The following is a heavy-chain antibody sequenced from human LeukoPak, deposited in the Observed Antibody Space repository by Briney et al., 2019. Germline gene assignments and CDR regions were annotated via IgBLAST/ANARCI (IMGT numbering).Heavy chain of an antibody. CDR1: GYSISSGYY. J-gene: IGHJ6*03. Sequence: SETLSLTCAVSGYSISSGYYWGWIRQPPGTGLEWIGSIYHSGSTYYNPSLKSRVTISVDTSKNQFSLKLSSVTAADTAVYYCARLYMVPSYYYYYMDVWGKGTTVTVSS. CDR2: IYHSGST. CDR3: ARLYMVPSYYYYYMDV. D-gene: IGHD3-10*01. V-gene: IGHV4-38-2*01.